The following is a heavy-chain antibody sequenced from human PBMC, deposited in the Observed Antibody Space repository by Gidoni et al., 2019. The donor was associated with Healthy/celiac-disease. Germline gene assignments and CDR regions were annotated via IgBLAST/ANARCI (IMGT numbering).Heavy chain of an antibody. V-gene: IGHV3-21*01. CDR1: GFTFSSYS. D-gene: IGHD3-10*01. J-gene: IGHJ4*02. Sequence: EVQLVESGGGLVKPGGSLRLSCAASGFTFSSYSMNWVRQAPGKGLEWVSSISSGSSYIYYADSVKGRFTISRDNAKNSLYLQMNSLRAEDTAVYYCARGVTMVRGGQYLDYWGQGTLVTVSS. CDR3: ARGVTMVRGGQYLDY. CDR2: ISSGSSYI.